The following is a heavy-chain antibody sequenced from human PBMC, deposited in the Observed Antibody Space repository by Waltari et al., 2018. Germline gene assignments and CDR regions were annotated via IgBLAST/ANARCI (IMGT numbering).Heavy chain of an antibody. V-gene: IGHV4-34*01. CDR1: GVSFSGYS. Sequence: QLQLQQWGAGLLKPSETLPLTCAVYGVSFSGYSWRWIRQPPGKGLEWIGEINHSGSTNYNPSLKSRVTISVDTSKNQFSLKLSSVTAADTAVYYCAKSGSYFRGAFDIWGQGTMVTVSS. CDR3: AKSGSYFRGAFDI. D-gene: IGHD1-26*01. J-gene: IGHJ3*02. CDR2: INHSGST.